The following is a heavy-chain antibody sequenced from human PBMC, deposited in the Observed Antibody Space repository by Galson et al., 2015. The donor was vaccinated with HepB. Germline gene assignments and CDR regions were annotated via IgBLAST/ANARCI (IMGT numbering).Heavy chain of an antibody. CDR3: ARVSVEGWFGESTGDWYFDL. CDR2: IGTAGDT. J-gene: IGHJ2*01. V-gene: IGHV3-13*01. D-gene: IGHD3-10*01. CDR1: GFTFSSYD. Sequence: SLRLSCAASGFTFSSYDMHWVRQATGKGLEWVSAIGTAGDTYYPGSVKGRFTISREDAKNSLYLQMNSLRAGDTAVYYCARVSVEGWFGESTGDWYFDLWGRGTLVTVSS.